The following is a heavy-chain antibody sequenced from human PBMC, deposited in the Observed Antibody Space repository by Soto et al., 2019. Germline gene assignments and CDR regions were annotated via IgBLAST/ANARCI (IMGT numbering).Heavy chain of an antibody. CDR2: IWYDGNKR. CDR1: EFTFNNFG. CDR3: ARDLKDCGDHVCYHCYALDF. D-gene: IGHD4-17*01. Sequence: QVQLVASGGGVVQPGKSLRLSCAASEFTFNNFGMHWVRQAPGKGLEWVAVIWYDGNKRYYADSVKGRFTISRDNSKNKLLLQVNGRGAGDTAVYYCARDLKDCGDHVCYHCYALDFWGQGTTVTVSS. J-gene: IGHJ6*02. V-gene: IGHV3-33*01.